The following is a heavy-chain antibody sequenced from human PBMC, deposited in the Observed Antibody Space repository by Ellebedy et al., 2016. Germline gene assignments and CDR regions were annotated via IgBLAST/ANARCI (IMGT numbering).Heavy chain of an antibody. D-gene: IGHD3-9*01. CDR3: AKEIRRETGYYFYGMDV. V-gene: IGHV3-9*01. Sequence: SLKISCAASGFSFDDYAMHWVRQAPGMGLEWVSGISWNRGSMQYADSVKGRFTISRDNAKNSLYLQMNSLRTEDTALYYCAKEIRRETGYYFYGMDVWGQGTTVTVSS. CDR2: ISWNRGSM. CDR1: GFSFDDYA. J-gene: IGHJ6*02.